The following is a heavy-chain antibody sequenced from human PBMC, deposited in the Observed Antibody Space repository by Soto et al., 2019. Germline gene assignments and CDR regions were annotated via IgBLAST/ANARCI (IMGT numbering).Heavy chain of an antibody. V-gene: IGHV1-46*01. D-gene: IGHD3-22*01. CDR1: GYTFTDYF. Sequence: ASVKVSCKASGYTFTDYFIHWVRQAPGQGLEWMGLINPNGGGTSYAQKFQGRLIMTSDTSAGTGYMEMRSLSSEDTAVYYCARDLYDTSGGPREERFFDTWGQGTLLTVSS. CDR3: ARDLYDTSGGPREERFFDT. J-gene: IGHJ4*02. CDR2: INPNGGGT.